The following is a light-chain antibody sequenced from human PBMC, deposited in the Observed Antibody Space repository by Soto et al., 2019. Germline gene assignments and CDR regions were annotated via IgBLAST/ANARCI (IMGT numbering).Light chain of an antibody. CDR1: SGSIDSNF. CDR2: EDH. CDR3: QSYDSSIVV. V-gene: IGLV6-57*04. Sequence: FMLTQPHSVSESPGKTVTISCTRSSGSIDSNFVQWYQQRPGSAPTTVIYEDHQRASGVPDRFSGSSDSSSNSASLTISGLKTEDEADYYCQSYDSSIVVFGGGTKVTVL. J-gene: IGLJ2*01.